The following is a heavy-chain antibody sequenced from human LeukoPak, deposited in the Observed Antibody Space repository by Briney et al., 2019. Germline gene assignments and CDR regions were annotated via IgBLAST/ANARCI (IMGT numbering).Heavy chain of an antibody. CDR2: IYYSGST. CDR1: GGSISSSSYY. J-gene: IGHJ6*03. V-gene: IGHV4-39*07. CDR3: ARVRDIVVVPAAPGYYMDV. D-gene: IGHD2-2*01. Sequence: SETLSLTCTVSGGSISSSSYYWGWIRQPPGKGLEWIGSIYYSGSTYYNPSLKSRVTISVDTSKNQFSLKLSSVTAADTAVYYCARVRDIVVVPAAPGYYMDVWGKGTTVTVSS.